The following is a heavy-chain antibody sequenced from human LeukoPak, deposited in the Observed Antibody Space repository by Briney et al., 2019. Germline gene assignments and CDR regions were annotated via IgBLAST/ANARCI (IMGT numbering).Heavy chain of an antibody. V-gene: IGHV3-66*01. J-gene: IGHJ4*02. D-gene: IGHD3-9*01. Sequence: GGSLRLSCAASGFTFSSYWMSWVRQAPGKGLEWVSVIYSGGNTYYADSVKGRFTISRDNAKNSLYLQMNSLRAEDTAVYYCARDHYFDSHFDYWGQGTLVTVSS. CDR3: ARDHYFDSHFDY. CDR2: IYSGGNT. CDR1: GFTFSSYW.